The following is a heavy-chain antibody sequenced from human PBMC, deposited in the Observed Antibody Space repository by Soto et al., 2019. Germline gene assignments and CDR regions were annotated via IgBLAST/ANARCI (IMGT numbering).Heavy chain of an antibody. CDR1: GFTVGSNY. D-gene: IGHD3-9*01. Sequence: GGSLRLSCAASGFTVGSNYMSWVRQAPGKGLEWVSVIYSGGSTYYADSVKGRFTISRHNSENTLYLQMNSLRADDTAVYYCAIVMRYYDILTGYSLPMDVRGKGTTVTVSS. J-gene: IGHJ6*03. CDR2: IYSGGST. CDR3: AIVMRYYDILTGYSLPMDV. V-gene: IGHV3-53*04.